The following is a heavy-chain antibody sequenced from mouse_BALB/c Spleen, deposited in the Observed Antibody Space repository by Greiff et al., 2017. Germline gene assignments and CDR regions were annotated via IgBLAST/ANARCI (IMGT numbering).Heavy chain of an antibody. Sequence: VQLQQSGPELVKPGASVRISCKASGYTFTSYYIHWVKQRPGQGLEWIGWIYPGNVNTKYNEKFKGKATLTADKSASTAYMQLSSLTAEDSAVYFFARNRYDGYWFAYWGQGTLVTVSA. CDR2: IYPGNVNT. V-gene: IGHV1S56*01. CDR3: ARNRYDGYWFAY. J-gene: IGHJ3*01. CDR1: GYTFTSYY. D-gene: IGHD2-14*01.